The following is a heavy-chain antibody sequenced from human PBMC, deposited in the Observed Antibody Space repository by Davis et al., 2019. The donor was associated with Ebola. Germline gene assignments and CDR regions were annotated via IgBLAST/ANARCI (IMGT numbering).Heavy chain of an antibody. D-gene: IGHD1-14*01. Sequence: GGSLRLSCAASGFTFSSYGMHWVRQAPGKGLEWVAVIWYDGSNKYYADPVKGRFTISRDNSKNTLYLQMNSLRAEDTAVYYCARDRNVTTVPYYYGRDVWGQGTTVTVSS. CDR1: GFTFSSYG. CDR2: IWYDGSNK. V-gene: IGHV3-33*01. J-gene: IGHJ6*02. CDR3: ARDRNVTTVPYYYGRDV.